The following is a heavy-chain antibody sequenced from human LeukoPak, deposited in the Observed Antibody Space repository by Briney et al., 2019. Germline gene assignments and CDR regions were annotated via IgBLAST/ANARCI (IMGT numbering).Heavy chain of an antibody. J-gene: IGHJ4*02. CDR2: LNPQTGDT. Sequence: ASVKVSCKASGYAFSAYYMNWGRQAPGHGLEWMGWLNPQTGDTHFAQKFQGSVTFTRDTSISTAYMAISRLRSDDTAVFYCARGSRYHDWLSPLDSWGQGTLVTVSS. CDR3: ARGSRYHDWLSPLDS. D-gene: IGHD3-9*01. V-gene: IGHV1-2*02. CDR1: GYAFSAYY.